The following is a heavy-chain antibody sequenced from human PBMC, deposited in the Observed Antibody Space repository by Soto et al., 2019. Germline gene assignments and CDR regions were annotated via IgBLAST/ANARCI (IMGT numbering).Heavy chain of an antibody. CDR3: ARRGSPPAFGPENGLMDV. V-gene: IGHV3-30-3*01. CDR2: ISYDGSNK. Sequence: QVQLVEPGGGVVQPGRSLRLSCAGSGFTFRSYAMHWVRQAPGKGLEWVAVISYDGSNKYYADYVKGRFTISRDNSKNTRYLQRNSVRADDTAVYYCARRGSPPAFGPENGLMDVWGQGTTVTVSS. CDR1: GFTFRSYA. D-gene: IGHD3-10*01. J-gene: IGHJ6*02.